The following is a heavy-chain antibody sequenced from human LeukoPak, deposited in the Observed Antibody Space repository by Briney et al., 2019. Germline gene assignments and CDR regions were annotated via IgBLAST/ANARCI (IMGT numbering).Heavy chain of an antibody. J-gene: IGHJ2*01. CDR1: VGSISGHY. Sequence: SETLSLTRTVSVGSISGHYWSWIRQPPGKGLEWIGYIYYSGSTNYNPSLKSRTTISLDTSKSQFSLKLNSVTAADTAVYYCARDGDYDWYFDLWGRGTLVTVSS. CDR2: IYYSGST. CDR3: ARDGDYDWYFDL. V-gene: IGHV4-59*11. D-gene: IGHD4-17*01.